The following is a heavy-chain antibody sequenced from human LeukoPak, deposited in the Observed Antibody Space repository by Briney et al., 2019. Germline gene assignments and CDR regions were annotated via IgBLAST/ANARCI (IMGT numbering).Heavy chain of an antibody. Sequence: ASVKVSCKASGYTFTSYYMHWVRQAPGQGLEWMGLINPSGGSTSYAQKFQGRVTMTRNTSTSTHYMELSSLRSEDTDVYYCASEADSRGYGSGSYRRYWYFDLWGRGTLVTVSS. J-gene: IGHJ2*01. V-gene: IGHV1-46*01. CDR3: ASEADSRGYGSGSYRRYWYFDL. CDR1: GYTFTSYY. CDR2: INPSGGST. D-gene: IGHD3-10*01.